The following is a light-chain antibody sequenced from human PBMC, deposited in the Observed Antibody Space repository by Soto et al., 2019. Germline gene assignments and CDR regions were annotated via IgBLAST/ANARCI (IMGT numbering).Light chain of an antibody. CDR2: GAS. J-gene: IGKJ4*01. CDR3: QQYNDWPPVT. CDR1: QTVSSN. V-gene: IGKV3-15*01. Sequence: EMVMTQSPDTLSVSPGGRATLSCRASQTVSSNLAWYQQKPGQAPRLLIYGASTRATGIPARFSGRGSGTEFTLTISSLQSEDFAVYYCQQYNDWPPVTFGGGTKVDIK.